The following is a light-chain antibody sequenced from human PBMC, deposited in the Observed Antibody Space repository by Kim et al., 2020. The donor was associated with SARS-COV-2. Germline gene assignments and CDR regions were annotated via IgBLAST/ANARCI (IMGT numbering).Light chain of an antibody. CDR3: QQHHSFPLT. Sequence: AVGDTGTITCRASQGINSNLAWYQQRPGKAPNLLIYSAFTLHSGVPSRFSGSGSGTDFTLTITSLQPEDFATYHCQQHHSFPLTFGGGTKVDIK. J-gene: IGKJ4*01. V-gene: IGKV1-9*01. CDR1: QGINSN. CDR2: SAF.